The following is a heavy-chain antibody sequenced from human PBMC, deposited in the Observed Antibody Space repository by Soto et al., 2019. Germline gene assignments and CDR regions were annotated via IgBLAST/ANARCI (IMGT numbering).Heavy chain of an antibody. V-gene: IGHV1-18*01. CDR1: GYTFTSYG. D-gene: IGHD1-26*01. J-gene: IGHJ4*02. Sequence: QVQLVQSGAEVKKPGASVKVSCKASGYTFTSYGISWVRQAPGQGLEWMGWSSTNNGNTKYAQKIQGRVTMTTDTSTSTAYMDLRRLRSDDTAVYYCVRAWKEGVGSAFYYWGQGTLVAVSS. CDR2: SSTNNGNT. CDR3: VRAWKEGVGSAFYY.